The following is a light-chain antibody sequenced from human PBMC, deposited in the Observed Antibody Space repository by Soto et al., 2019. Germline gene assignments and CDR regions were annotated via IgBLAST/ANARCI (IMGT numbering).Light chain of an antibody. CDR3: QQTYSHPLT. CDR1: QSINNY. J-gene: IGKJ1*01. CDR2: DAT. Sequence: IQLTQSPSSLSASVGDRVAITCRTSQSINNYLNWYQQTQGKAPKVLIYDATRLQSGVPSRFSGGGSGTDFTLTISSLQPEDFETYYCQQTYSHPLTFGQGTKVDIK. V-gene: IGKV1-39*01.